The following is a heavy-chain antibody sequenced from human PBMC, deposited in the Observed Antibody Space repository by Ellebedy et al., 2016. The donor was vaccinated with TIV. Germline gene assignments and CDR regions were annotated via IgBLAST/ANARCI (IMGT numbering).Heavy chain of an antibody. CDR3: ARDDYDTGGFYYDAFDI. CDR2: IKQDGSEK. V-gene: IGHV3-7*01. CDR1: GFTFSSYW. D-gene: IGHD3-22*01. J-gene: IGHJ3*02. Sequence: GESLKISCAASGFTFSSYWMSWVRQAPGKGLEWVANIKQDGSEKYYVDSVRGRFTISRDNAKNSLYLQMNSLRAEDTAVYYCARDDYDTGGFYYDAFDIWGLGTMVTVSS.